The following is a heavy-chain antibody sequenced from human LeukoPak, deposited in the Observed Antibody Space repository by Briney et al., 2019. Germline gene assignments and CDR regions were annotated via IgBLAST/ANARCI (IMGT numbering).Heavy chain of an antibody. J-gene: IGHJ5*02. Sequence: ASVKVSCKASGGTFISYAISWVRQAPGQGLEWMGWISAYNGNTNYAQKLQGRVTMTTDTSTSTAYMELRSLRSDDTAVYYCARDFREYRYSYGLTHWFDPWGQGTLVTVSS. CDR1: GGTFISYA. D-gene: IGHD5-18*01. CDR2: ISAYNGNT. CDR3: ARDFREYRYSYGLTHWFDP. V-gene: IGHV1-18*01.